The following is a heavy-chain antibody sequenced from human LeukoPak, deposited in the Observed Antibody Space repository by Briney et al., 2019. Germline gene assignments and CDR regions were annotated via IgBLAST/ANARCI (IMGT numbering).Heavy chain of an antibody. J-gene: IGHJ4*02. CDR3: ARDGGYDDSSGHFDC. V-gene: IGHV1-69*04. Sequence: GASVKVSCKASGGTLSSYAISWVRQAPGQGLEWMGRIIPILGIANYAQKFQGRVTITADKSTSTAYMELSSLRSEDTAVYYCARDGGYDDSSGHFDCWGQGTLVTVSS. D-gene: IGHD3-22*01. CDR2: IIPILGIA. CDR1: GGTLSSYA.